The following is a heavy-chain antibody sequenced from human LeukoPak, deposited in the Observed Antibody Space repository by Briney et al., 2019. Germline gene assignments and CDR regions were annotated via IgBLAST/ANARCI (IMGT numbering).Heavy chain of an antibody. V-gene: IGHV4-59*01. CDR1: GGSISSYY. Sequence: SETLSLTCTVSGGSISSYYWSWIRQPPGKGLEWIGYIYYSGSTRYNPSLTSRVTISVDTSKNQFSLKLSSVTAADTAVYYCAVYYDSSDLRWFDPWGQGTLVTVPS. CDR2: IYYSGST. D-gene: IGHD3-22*01. CDR3: AVYYDSSDLRWFDP. J-gene: IGHJ5*02.